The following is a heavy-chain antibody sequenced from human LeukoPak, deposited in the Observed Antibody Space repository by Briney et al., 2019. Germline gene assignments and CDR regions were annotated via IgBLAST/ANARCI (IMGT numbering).Heavy chain of an antibody. V-gene: IGHV4-39*07. CDR2: FYYSGST. Sequence: SETLSLTCTVSGGSISSSIYYWGWIRQPPGKGLEWIGSFYYSGSTYYNPSLKSRVTISVDTSKNQFSLKLSSVTAADTAVYYCARPSFSGVPQTPYYYYYIDVWGKGTTVTVSS. D-gene: IGHD3-3*01. J-gene: IGHJ6*03. CDR3: ARPSFSGVPQTPYYYYYIDV. CDR1: GGSISSSIYY.